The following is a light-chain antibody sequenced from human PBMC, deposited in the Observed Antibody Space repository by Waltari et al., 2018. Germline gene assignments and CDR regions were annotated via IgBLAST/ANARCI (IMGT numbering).Light chain of an antibody. CDR1: NSNIGINY. J-gene: IGLJ3*02. CDR3: GTWDNSLSAWV. V-gene: IGLV1-51*02. Sequence: QSVLTQPPSVSATPGQRVTISCSGSNSNIGINYISWYQQLPRTAPKLLNYENKKRPSGIPDRCPGSKSGTSATLGITGLQTEDEADYYCGTWDNSLSAWVFGGGTKLTVL. CDR2: ENK.